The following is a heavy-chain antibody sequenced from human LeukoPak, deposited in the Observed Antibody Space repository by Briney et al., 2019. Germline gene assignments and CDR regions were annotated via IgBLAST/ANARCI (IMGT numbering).Heavy chain of an antibody. CDR2: IYSDGST. Sequence: GGSLRLSCAASGFTVSSNHMSWVRQAPGKGLEWVSVIYSDGSTYYADSVKGRFTISRDNSKNTLYLQMDSLRGEDTAVYYCARSMVRGVSAFDYWGQGTLVTVSS. J-gene: IGHJ4*02. D-gene: IGHD3-10*01. CDR3: ARSMVRGVSAFDY. CDR1: GFTVSSNH. V-gene: IGHV3-66*02.